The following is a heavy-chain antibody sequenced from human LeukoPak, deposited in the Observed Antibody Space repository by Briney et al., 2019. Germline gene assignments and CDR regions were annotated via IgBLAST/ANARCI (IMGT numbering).Heavy chain of an antibody. Sequence: ASVKVSCKASGYTFTGYYMHWVRQAPGQGLEWMGWINPNSGGTNYAQKLQGRVTMTTDTSTSTAYMELRSLRSDDTAVYYCAREKHDFWSGYPVGMDVWGQGTTVTVSS. CDR1: GYTFTGYY. CDR2: INPNSGGT. CDR3: AREKHDFWSGYPVGMDV. V-gene: IGHV1-2*02. D-gene: IGHD3-3*01. J-gene: IGHJ6*02.